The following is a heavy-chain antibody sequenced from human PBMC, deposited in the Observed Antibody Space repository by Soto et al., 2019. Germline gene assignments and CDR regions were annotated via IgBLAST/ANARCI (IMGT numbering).Heavy chain of an antibody. J-gene: IGHJ3*02. CDR2: IWYDGSNK. D-gene: IGHD2-8*01. Sequence: GGSLRLSCAASGFTFSSYGMHWVRQAPGKGLEWVAVIWYDGSNKYYADSVKGRFTISRDNSKNTLYLQMNSLRAEDTAVYYCARDPIVLMVYARKAPPRGDAFDIWGQGTMVTVSS. CDR3: ARDPIVLMVYARKAPPRGDAFDI. V-gene: IGHV3-33*01. CDR1: GFTFSSYG.